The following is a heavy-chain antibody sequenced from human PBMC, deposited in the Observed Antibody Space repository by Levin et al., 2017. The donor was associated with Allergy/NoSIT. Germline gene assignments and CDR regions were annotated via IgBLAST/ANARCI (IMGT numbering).Heavy chain of an antibody. V-gene: IGHV3-30*18. CDR3: AKGPYSSGWYYFDY. CDR2: ISYVGSNK. D-gene: IGHD6-19*01. J-gene: IGHJ4*02. Sequence: GGSLRLSCAASGFTFSSYGMHWVRQAPGKGLEWVAVISYVGSNKYYADSVKGRFTISRDNSKNTLYLQMNSLGAEDTAVYYCAKGPYSSGWYYFDYWGQGTLVTVSS. CDR1: GFTFSSYG.